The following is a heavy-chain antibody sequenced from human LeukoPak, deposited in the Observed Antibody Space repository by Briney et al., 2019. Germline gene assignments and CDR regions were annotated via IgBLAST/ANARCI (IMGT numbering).Heavy chain of an antibody. CDR2: IYHSGST. V-gene: IGHV4-38-2*02. J-gene: IGHJ5*02. CDR1: GYSISSGYY. CDR3: AKDVGAALHWNDAEWFDP. Sequence: SETLSLTCAVSGYSISSGYYWGWIRQPPGKGLAWIGSIYHSGSTYYNPSLKGRVTISVDTSKNQFSLKLSSVNAADTAAYYCAKDVGAALHWNDAEWFDPWGQGTVVTVSS. D-gene: IGHD1-1*01.